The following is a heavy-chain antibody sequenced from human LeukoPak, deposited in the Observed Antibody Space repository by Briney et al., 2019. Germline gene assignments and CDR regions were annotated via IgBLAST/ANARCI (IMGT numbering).Heavy chain of an antibody. Sequence: GGSLRLSCAASAFTFSSYGMHWVRQAPGKGLEWVAVISYDGSYEYYAESVKGRFTISRDNSKNTLYLQMNSLRVEDTAVYYCASSLTHFDYWGQGTLVTVSS. J-gene: IGHJ4*02. CDR2: ISYDGSYE. D-gene: IGHD1-14*01. CDR3: ASSLTHFDY. CDR1: AFTFSSYG. V-gene: IGHV3-30*03.